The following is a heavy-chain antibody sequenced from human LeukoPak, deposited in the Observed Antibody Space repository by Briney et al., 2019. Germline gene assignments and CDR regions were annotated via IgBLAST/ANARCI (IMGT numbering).Heavy chain of an antibody. Sequence: PSETLSLTCAVYGGSFSGYYWSWIRPPPGKGLEWVGEINHSGSTNYNPSLKSRATISVATAKNQFSLKMSSVTAADTAVYYCARGGKGNYGSGSYYIDNWFDPWGQGTLVTVSS. CDR3: ARGGKGNYGSGSYYIDNWFDP. J-gene: IGHJ5*02. CDR2: INHSGST. V-gene: IGHV4-34*01. D-gene: IGHD3-10*01. CDR1: GGSFSGYY.